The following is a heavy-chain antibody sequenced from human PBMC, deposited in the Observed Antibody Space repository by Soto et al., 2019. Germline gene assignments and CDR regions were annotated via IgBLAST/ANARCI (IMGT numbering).Heavy chain of an antibody. CDR1: GYSFTSYW. D-gene: IGHD3-16*02. CDR2: IDPSDSYT. CDR3: ASRTLGAYRKFDI. Sequence: GESLKISCKGSGYSFTSYWISWVRQMPGKGLEWMGRIDPSDSYTNYSPSFQGHVTISADKSISTAYLQWSSLKASDTAMYYCASRTLGAYRKFDIWGQGTMVTVSS. J-gene: IGHJ3*02. V-gene: IGHV5-10-1*01.